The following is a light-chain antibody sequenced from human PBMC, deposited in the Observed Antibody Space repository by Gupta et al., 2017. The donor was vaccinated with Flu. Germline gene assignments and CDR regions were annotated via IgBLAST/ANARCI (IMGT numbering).Light chain of an antibody. Sequence: EILMTQSPATLSLSPGERATLSCRASQSVLTNLAWYQQKPGQAPSLLIYDASTRATGVPARFSGSGSGTEFTLTITSLQSEDFAVYYCQQDEDWPSFGQGTRVEI. CDR3: QQDEDWPS. V-gene: IGKV3-15*01. CDR1: QSVLTN. CDR2: DAS. J-gene: IGKJ1*01.